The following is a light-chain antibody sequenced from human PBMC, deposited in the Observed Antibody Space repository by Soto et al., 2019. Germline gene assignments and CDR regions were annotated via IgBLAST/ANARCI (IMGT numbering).Light chain of an antibody. V-gene: IGKV1-17*01. CDR3: LQHNNYPPLT. J-gene: IGKJ4*01. CDR1: QAIRND. Sequence: DIQMTQSPSSLSASVGDKITITCRASQAIRNDLAWYQQKPGKAPRRLIYAASSLQSGVPSRFSGSGSGTEFTLTISSLQPEDFATYYCLQHNNYPPLTFGGGTNVEIK. CDR2: AAS.